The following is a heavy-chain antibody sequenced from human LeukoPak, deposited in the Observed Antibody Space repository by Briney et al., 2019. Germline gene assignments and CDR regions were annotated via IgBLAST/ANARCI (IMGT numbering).Heavy chain of an antibody. Sequence: GGSLRLSCAASGFTFSSYAMSWVRQAPGKGLEWVSGISGSGGSTYYADSLKGRFTISRDNSKNTLYLQMNSLRAEDTAVYYCAKRGWFGELLSAFDSWGQGTMVTVSS. J-gene: IGHJ3*02. D-gene: IGHD3-10*01. CDR1: GFTFSSYA. CDR2: ISGSGGST. CDR3: AKRGWFGELLSAFDS. V-gene: IGHV3-23*01.